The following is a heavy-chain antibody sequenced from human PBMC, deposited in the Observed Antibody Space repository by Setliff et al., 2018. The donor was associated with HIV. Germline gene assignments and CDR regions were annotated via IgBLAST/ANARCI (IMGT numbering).Heavy chain of an antibody. D-gene: IGHD3-10*01. CDR3: ARGFEAADAFHI. CDR2: IYYSGST. V-gene: IGHV4-59*06. J-gene: IGHJ3*02. Sequence: SETLSLTCTVSGGSISSHYWSWIRQHPGRGLEWIGYIYYSGSTYYNPSLKSRVTMSLDTSNNQFSLKLSSVTAADTAVYYCARGFEAADAFHIWGQGTMVTVSS. CDR1: GGSISSHY.